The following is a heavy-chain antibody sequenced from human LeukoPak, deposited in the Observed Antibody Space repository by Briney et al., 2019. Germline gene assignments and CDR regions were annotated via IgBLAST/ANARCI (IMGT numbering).Heavy chain of an antibody. Sequence: GGSLRLSCAASGFTFSDYYMSWIRQAPGKGLEWVSYISSSSSTIYYADSVKGRFTISRDNAKNSLYLQMNSLRAEDTAVYYCARSSAAAGTAPTFDYWGQGTLVTVSS. D-gene: IGHD6-13*01. CDR3: ARSSAAAGTAPTFDY. V-gene: IGHV3-11*04. J-gene: IGHJ4*02. CDR1: GFTFSDYY. CDR2: ISSSSSTI.